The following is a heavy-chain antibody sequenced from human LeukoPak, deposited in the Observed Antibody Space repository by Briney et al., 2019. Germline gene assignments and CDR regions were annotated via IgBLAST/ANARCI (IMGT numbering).Heavy chain of an antibody. CDR2: IYYSGST. J-gene: IGHJ4*02. CDR3: ARHACGGDSYSFDY. Sequence: MPSETLSLTCTVSGGSISSSSYYWGWIRQPPGKGLEWIGSIYYSGSTYYNPSLKSRVTVSVDTSKNQFSLKLSSVTAADTAVYYCARHACGGDSYSFDYWGQGTLVTVSS. D-gene: IGHD2-21*01. CDR1: GGSISSSSYY. V-gene: IGHV4-39*01.